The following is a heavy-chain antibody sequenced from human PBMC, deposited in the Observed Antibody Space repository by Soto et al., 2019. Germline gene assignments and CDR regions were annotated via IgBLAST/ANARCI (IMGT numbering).Heavy chain of an antibody. J-gene: IGHJ6*02. V-gene: IGHV2-70*04. CDR3: ARSGYSYGPHYYYYGMDV. CDR1: GFSLSTSGMR. Sequence: ASGPTLVNPTQTLTLTCTFSGFSLSTSGMRVSWIRQPPGKALEWLARIDWDDDKFYSTSLKTRLTISKDTSKNQVVLTMTNMDPVDTATYYCARSGYSYGPHYYYYGMDVWGQGTTVTVSS. D-gene: IGHD5-18*01. CDR2: IDWDDDK.